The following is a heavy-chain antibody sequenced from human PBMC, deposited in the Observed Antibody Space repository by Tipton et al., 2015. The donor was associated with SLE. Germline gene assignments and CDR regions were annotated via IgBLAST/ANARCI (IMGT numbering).Heavy chain of an antibody. CDR3: AKNRGYTTPDF. V-gene: IGHV3-23*01. Sequence: GSLRLSCAVSGFTFTSYSMSWVRQAPGKGLEWVSGISGSGSTTYYPDSVKGRLTISRDNSKKMVFLQINSLRAEDTALYYCAKNRGYTTPDFWGQGTLVSVSS. J-gene: IGHJ4*02. D-gene: IGHD5-18*01. CDR2: ISGSGSTT. CDR1: GFTFTSYS.